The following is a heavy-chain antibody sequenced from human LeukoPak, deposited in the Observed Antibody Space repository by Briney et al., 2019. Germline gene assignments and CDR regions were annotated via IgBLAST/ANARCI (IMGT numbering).Heavy chain of an antibody. CDR3: AKDPRIQNYYYYYMDV. D-gene: IGHD5-18*01. V-gene: IGHV3-7*01. J-gene: IGHJ6*03. Sequence: PGGSLRLSCVASGFTFSSHWMSWVRQAPGKGLEWVANIRQDGSEKYYVDSVKGRFTISRDNAKNSLYLQMSSLRVEDTAVYYCAKDPRIQNYYYYYMDVWGKGTTVTVSS. CDR2: IRQDGSEK. CDR1: GFTFSSHW.